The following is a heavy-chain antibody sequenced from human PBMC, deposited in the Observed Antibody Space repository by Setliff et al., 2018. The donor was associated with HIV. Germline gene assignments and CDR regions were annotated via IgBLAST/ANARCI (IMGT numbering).Heavy chain of an antibody. CDR3: ARDRHSSGLGSYGP. D-gene: IGHD3-10*01. V-gene: IGHV4-4*07. Sequence: SETLSLTCTISGGSFGVYRWSWIRQSAGRGLEWIGRIDSSGTTDYKPSLKGRVAISVDTSRNQFSLRVTSVTAADPAVYFCARDRHSSGLGSYGPWGPGILVTVS. CDR2: IDSSGTT. CDR1: GGSFGVYR. J-gene: IGHJ5*02.